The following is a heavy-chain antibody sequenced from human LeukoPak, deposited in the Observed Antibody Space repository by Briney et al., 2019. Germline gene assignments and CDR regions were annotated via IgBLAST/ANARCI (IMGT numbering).Heavy chain of an antibody. CDR1: RYTFTSYY. Sequence: ASVKVSCKASRYTFTSYYMHWVRQAPGQGLEWMGIINPSGGSTSYAQKFQGRVTMTRDTSTSTVYMELSSLRSEDTAVYYCARTPTYYYDSSGYLDYWGQGTLVTVSS. CDR2: INPSGGST. V-gene: IGHV1-46*01. CDR3: ARTPTYYYDSSGYLDY. D-gene: IGHD3-22*01. J-gene: IGHJ4*02.